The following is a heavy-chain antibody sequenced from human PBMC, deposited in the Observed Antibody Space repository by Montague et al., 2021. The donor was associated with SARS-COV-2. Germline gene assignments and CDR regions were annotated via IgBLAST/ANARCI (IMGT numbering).Heavy chain of an antibody. CDR3: ARGLNRYSSGKTPFLHSEMDV. CDR1: GGSISSYY. D-gene: IGHD6-19*01. V-gene: IGHV4-59*01. CDR2: IYYSGST. J-gene: IGHJ6*02. Sequence: SETLSLTCTVSGGSISSYYWSWIRQPPGKGLEWIGYIYYSGSTNYNPSLKSRVTISVDTSKNQFSLKLSSVTAADTAVYYCARGLNRYSSGKTPFLHSEMDVWGQGTTVTVSS.